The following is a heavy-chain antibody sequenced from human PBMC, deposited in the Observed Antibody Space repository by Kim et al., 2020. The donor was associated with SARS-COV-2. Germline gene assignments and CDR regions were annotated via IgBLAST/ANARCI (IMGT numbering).Heavy chain of an antibody. Sequence: SLRLSCAASGFTFDDYAMHWVRQAPGKGLEWVSGISWNSGSIGYADSVKGRFTISRDNAKNSLYLQMNSLRAEDTALYYCAKNGVDYDILTGRHYYYGMDVWGQGTTVTVSS. J-gene: IGHJ6*02. CDR2: ISWNSGSI. D-gene: IGHD3-9*01. CDR3: AKNGVDYDILTGRHYYYGMDV. V-gene: IGHV3-9*01. CDR1: GFTFDDYA.